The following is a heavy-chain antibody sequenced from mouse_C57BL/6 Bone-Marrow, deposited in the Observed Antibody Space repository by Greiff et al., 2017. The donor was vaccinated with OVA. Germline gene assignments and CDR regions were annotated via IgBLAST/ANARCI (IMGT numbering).Heavy chain of an antibody. V-gene: IGHV5-16*01. CDR1: GFTFSDYY. CDR3: ARFYYDGYFDV. D-gene: IGHD2-4*01. J-gene: IGHJ1*03. CDR2: INYDGSST. Sequence: EVMLVESEGGLVQPGSSMKLSCTASGFTFSDYYMAWVRQVPEKGLEWVANINYDGSSTYYLDSLKSRFIISRDNAKNILYLQMSSLKSEDTATYYCARFYYDGYFDVWGTGTTVTVSS.